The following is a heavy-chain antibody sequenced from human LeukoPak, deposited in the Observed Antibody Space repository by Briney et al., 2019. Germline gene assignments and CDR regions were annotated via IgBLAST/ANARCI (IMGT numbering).Heavy chain of an antibody. CDR1: GGSFSGYY. D-gene: IGHD6-13*01. J-gene: IGHJ4*02. CDR3: ARGFGAAAGDY. CDR2: INHSGST. Sequence: PSETLSLTCAVYGGSFSGYYWSWIRQPPGKGLEWIGEINHSGSTNYNPSLKSRVTMSVDTSKNQFSLKLSSVTAADTAVYYCARGFGAAAGDYWGQGTLVTVSS. V-gene: IGHV4-34*01.